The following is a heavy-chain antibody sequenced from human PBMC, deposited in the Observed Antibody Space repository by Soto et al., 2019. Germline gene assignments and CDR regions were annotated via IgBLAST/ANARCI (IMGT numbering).Heavy chain of an antibody. CDR3: ARDPSGYYRDAFDI. CDR2: INWNGGST. Sequence: GGSLRLSCAASGFTFDDYGMSWARQAPGKGLEWVSGINWNGGSTGYADSVKGRFTISRDNAKNSLYLQMNSLRAEDTALYYCARDPSGYYRDAFDIWGQGTMVTVSS. D-gene: IGHD3-22*01. J-gene: IGHJ3*02. V-gene: IGHV3-20*04. CDR1: GFTFDDYG.